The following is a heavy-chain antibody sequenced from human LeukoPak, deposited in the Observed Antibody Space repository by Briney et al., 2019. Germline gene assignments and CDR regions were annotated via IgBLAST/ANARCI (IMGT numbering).Heavy chain of an antibody. J-gene: IGHJ6*03. D-gene: IGHD4-17*01. CDR1: GFTFISYG. Sequence: GGSLSLSCAASGFTFISYGMHWVRQAPGKGLEWVAFIRYDGTNKYYADSVKGRFTISRDNSKNTLYLQMNSLRAEDTAVYYCATVTVTTYRSKGYYYYMDVWGKGTTVTVSS. CDR2: IRYDGTNK. V-gene: IGHV3-30*02. CDR3: ATVTVTTYRSKGYYYYMDV.